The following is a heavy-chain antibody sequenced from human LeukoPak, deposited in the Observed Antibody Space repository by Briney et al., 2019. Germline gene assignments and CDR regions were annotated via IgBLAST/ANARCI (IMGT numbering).Heavy chain of an antibody. Sequence: PWGSLRLSCKGSGYSFTSYWIGWVRQMPGKGLEWMGIIYPGDSDTRYSPSFQGQVTISADKSISTAYLQWSSLKASDTAMYYCARVESSGDYFDYWGQGTLVTVSS. CDR3: ARVESSGDYFDY. J-gene: IGHJ4*02. V-gene: IGHV5-51*01. D-gene: IGHD6-6*01. CDR1: GYSFTSYW. CDR2: IYPGDSDT.